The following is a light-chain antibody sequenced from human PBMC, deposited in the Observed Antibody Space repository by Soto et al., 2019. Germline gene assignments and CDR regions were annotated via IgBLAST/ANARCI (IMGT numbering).Light chain of an antibody. CDR2: DVT. CDR3: CSYAGSYTFDV. V-gene: IGLV2-11*01. CDR1: SSDVGNYKY. J-gene: IGLJ1*01. Sequence: SVLTQPASVSGSPGQSITISCTGTSSDVGNYKYVSWYQQHPGKAPKLMIYDVTKRPSGVPDRFSGSKSGNTASLTISGLQAEDEADYYCCSYAGSYTFDVFGSGTKVTVL.